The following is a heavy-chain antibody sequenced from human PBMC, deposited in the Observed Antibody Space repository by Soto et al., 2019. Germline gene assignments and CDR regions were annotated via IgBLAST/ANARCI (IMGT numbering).Heavy chain of an antibody. CDR2: IKQDGSEK. D-gene: IGHD2-15*01. J-gene: IGHJ4*02. CDR3: ARGCSGGSCYSIWFDY. Sequence: GSLILSFGASGFTFSNYWMTWVRQAPGKGLEWVANIKQDGSEKYYVDSVKGRFTISRDNAKNSLYLQMNGLRAEDTAVYYCARGCSGGSCYSIWFDYWGQGTQVTVSS. CDR1: GFTFSNYW. V-gene: IGHV3-7*03.